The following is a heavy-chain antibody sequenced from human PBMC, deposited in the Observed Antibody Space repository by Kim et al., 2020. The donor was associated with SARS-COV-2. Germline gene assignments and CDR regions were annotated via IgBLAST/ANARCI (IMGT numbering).Heavy chain of an antibody. CDR3: ARDTMVDV. J-gene: IGHJ6*02. D-gene: IGHD3-10*01. Sequence: SGSTNYHPSLKSRVTISVDTSKNQFSLKLSSVTAADTAVYYCARDTMVDVWGQGTTVTVSS. V-gene: IGHV4-34*01. CDR2: SGST.